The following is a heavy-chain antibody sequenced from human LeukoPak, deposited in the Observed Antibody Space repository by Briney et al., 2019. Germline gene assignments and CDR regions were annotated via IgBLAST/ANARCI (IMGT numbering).Heavy chain of an antibody. CDR2: IKQDGSEK. CDR1: GFTFSSYW. V-gene: IGHV3-7*01. J-gene: IGHJ4*02. Sequence: GGSLGLSCAASGFTFSSYWMSWVRQAPGKGLEWVANIKQDGSEKYYVDSVKGRFTISRDNAKNSLYLQMNSLRAEDTAVYYCARDMVRGVINYYFDYWGQGTLVTVSS. D-gene: IGHD3-10*01. CDR3: ARDMVRGVINYYFDY.